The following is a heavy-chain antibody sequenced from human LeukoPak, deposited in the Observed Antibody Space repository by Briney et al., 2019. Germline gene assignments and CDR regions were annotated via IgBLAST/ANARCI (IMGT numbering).Heavy chain of an antibody. D-gene: IGHD1-26*01. J-gene: IGHJ4*02. V-gene: IGHV3-30*02. Sequence: AGGSLRLSCAASGFTFSSYGMHWVRQAPGKGLEWVAFIRYDGSNKHYADSVKGRFTISRDNSKNTLYLQMNSLRAEDTAVYYCAKITDGELRRFDYWGQGTLVTVSS. CDR2: IRYDGSNK. CDR1: GFTFSSYG. CDR3: AKITDGELRRFDY.